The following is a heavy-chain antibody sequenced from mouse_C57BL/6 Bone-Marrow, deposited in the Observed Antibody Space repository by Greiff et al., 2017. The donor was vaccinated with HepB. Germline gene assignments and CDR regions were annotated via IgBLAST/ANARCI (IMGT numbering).Heavy chain of an antibody. CDR1: GYTFTDYN. J-gene: IGHJ2*01. CDR2: INPNNGGT. CDR3: AREEDLLWLRRRGFDY. D-gene: IGHD2-2*01. V-gene: IGHV1-22*01. Sequence: EVQLQESGPELVKPGASVKMSCKASGYTFTDYNMHWVKQSHGKSLEWIGYINPNNGGTSYNQKFKGKATLTVNKSSSTAYMELRSLTSEDSAVYYCAREEDLLWLRRRGFDYWGQGTTLTVSS.